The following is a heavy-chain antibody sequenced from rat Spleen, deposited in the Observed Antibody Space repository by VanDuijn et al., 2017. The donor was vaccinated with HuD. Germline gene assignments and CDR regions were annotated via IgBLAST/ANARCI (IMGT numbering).Heavy chain of an antibody. Sequence: EVQLVESGGGLVQPGRSLKLSCAASGFAFSDYNMAWVRQAPTKGLEWVASISPSGGDTFYRDSVKGRFTVSEDNTKSTLFLQMDSLRTEDTATYYCARSFDGSFYYYFDYWGQGVMVTVSS. CDR2: ISPSGGDT. J-gene: IGHJ2*01. V-gene: IGHV5-25*01. CDR1: GFAFSDYN. CDR3: ARSFDGSFYYYFDY. D-gene: IGHD1-12*02.